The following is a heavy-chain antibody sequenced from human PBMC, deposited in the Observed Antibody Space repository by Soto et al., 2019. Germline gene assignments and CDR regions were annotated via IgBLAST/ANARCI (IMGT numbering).Heavy chain of an antibody. Sequence: GGSLRLSCAASGFTFSSYGMHWVRQAPGKGLEWVAVIWYDGSNKYYADSVKGRFTISRDNSKNTLYLQMNSLRAEDTAVYYCAIDLPEYSIKYSSGYLCDYWGQGTLVTVSS. V-gene: IGHV3-33*01. D-gene: IGHD6-19*01. J-gene: IGHJ4*02. CDR2: IWYDGSNK. CDR3: AIDLPEYSIKYSSGYLCDY. CDR1: GFTFSSYG.